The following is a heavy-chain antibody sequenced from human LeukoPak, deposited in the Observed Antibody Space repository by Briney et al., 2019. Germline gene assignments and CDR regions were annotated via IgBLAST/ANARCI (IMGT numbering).Heavy chain of an antibody. CDR3: ARDPGYGYSGAFDI. CDR2: ISSRSITL. D-gene: IGHD5-18*01. CDR1: GFTLRSYD. Sequence: PGGTLRLSCVGSGFTLRSYDMNWARHAPGQGLEWGSYISSRSITLYYADSVKGRFTIPRDNGKDSLYLQMNSLRVEDTAVYYCARDPGYGYSGAFDIWGQGTMVTVSS. V-gene: IGHV3-48*01. J-gene: IGHJ3*02.